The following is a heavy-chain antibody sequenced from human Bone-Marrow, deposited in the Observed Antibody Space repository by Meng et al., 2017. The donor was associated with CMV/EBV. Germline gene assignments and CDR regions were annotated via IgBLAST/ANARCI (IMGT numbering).Heavy chain of an antibody. CDR3: ARVAWELLFDY. D-gene: IGHD1-26*01. V-gene: IGHV3-23*01. Sequence: GESLKISCAASGFTFSSYAMSWVRQAPGKGLEWVSAISGSGGSTYYADSVKGRFTISRDNSKNTLYLQMNSLRAEDTAVYYRARVAWELLFDYWGQGTLVTVSS. CDR1: GFTFSSYA. J-gene: IGHJ4*02. CDR2: ISGSGGST.